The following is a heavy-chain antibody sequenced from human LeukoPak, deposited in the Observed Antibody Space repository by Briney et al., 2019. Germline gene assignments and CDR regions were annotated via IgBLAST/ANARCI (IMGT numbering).Heavy chain of an antibody. D-gene: IGHD3-22*01. CDR3: ARAGYYDRDAFDI. CDR2: INPSGGST. V-gene: IGHV1-46*01. J-gene: IGHJ3*02. CDR1: TYTVTELS. Sequence: ASVKVSCKVSTYTVTELSMHWVRQAPGQGLEWMGIINPSGGSTSYAQKFQGRVTMTRDTSTSTVYMELSSLRSEDTAVYYCARAGYYDRDAFDIWGQGTMVTVSS.